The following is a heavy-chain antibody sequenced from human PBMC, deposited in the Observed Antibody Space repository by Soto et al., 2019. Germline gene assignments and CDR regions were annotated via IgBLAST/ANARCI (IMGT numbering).Heavy chain of an antibody. J-gene: IGHJ6*02. CDR2: IIPMFGTT. CDR3: ARPSYCRGPNCTTYGMDV. V-gene: IGHV1-69*01. D-gene: IGHD2-15*01. CDR1: GGTLTSYP. Sequence: QVQLVQSGAEVKKPGSSVKVSCTVSGGTLTSYPVSWVRQAPGQGPEWMGGIIPMFGTTNYPQKFQGRVTITADEDTNTVYMDLSSLISEDTAVYYCARPSYCRGPNCTTYGMDVWGQGTTVTVSS.